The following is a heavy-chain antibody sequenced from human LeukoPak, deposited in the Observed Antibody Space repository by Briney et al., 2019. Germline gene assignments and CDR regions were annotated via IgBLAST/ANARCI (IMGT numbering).Heavy chain of an antibody. CDR3: ARARVDKTYYYDSSGYYY. D-gene: IGHD3-22*01. CDR2: ISSGGTTI. Sequence: GGSLRLSCAASGFTFNDYYMSWIRQAPGKGLEWVSYISSGGTTIYYADSVRGRFTISRDNAKNSLYLQMNSLRAEDTAVYYCARARVDKTYYYDSSGYYYWGQGTLVTVSS. V-gene: IGHV3-11*01. CDR1: GFTFNDYY. J-gene: IGHJ4*02.